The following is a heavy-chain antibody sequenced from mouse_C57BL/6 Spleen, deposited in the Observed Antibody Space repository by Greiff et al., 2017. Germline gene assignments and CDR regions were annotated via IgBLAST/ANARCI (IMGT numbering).Heavy chain of an antibody. CDR2: ISSGSSTI. CDR3: ARPVWGFDY. D-gene: IGHD4-1*01. J-gene: IGHJ2*01. Sequence: DVMLVESGGGLVKPGGSLKLSCAASGFTFSDYGMHWVRQAPEKGLEWVAYISSGSSTIYYADTVKGRFTISSDNAKNTLFLQMTRLRDEDTAMYYCARPVWGFDYWGQGTTLTVSS. V-gene: IGHV5-17*01. CDR1: GFTFSDYG.